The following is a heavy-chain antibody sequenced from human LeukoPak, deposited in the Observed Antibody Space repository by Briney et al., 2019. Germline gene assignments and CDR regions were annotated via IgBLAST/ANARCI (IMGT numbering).Heavy chain of an antibody. CDR1: GFTFSDYD. V-gene: IGHV3-13*01. CDR3: ARVAKERVGGVYYFDY. D-gene: IGHD1-1*01. J-gene: IGHJ4*02. CDR2: IGTAGDT. Sequence: GGSLRLSCAASGFTFSDYDMHWVRQATGKGLEWVSAIGTAGDTYYTGSVKGRFTISREDAKNSLYPQMNSLRAGDTAVYYCARVAKERVGGVYYFDYWGQGTLVTVSS.